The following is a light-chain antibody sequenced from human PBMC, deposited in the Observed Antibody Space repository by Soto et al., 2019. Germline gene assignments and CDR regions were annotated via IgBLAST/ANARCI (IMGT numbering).Light chain of an antibody. J-gene: IGKJ2*01. CDR3: QQYNNWPQT. Sequence: DIQMTQSASTLSASLGDRVTITWRASQSISSWLAWYQQKTGKIPNLLIYAASTLQAGVPSRFSGSGYGTEFTLTISSLQSEDFAVYYCQQYNNWPQTFGQGTKVDIK. V-gene: IGKV1-5*01. CDR2: AAS. CDR1: QSISSW.